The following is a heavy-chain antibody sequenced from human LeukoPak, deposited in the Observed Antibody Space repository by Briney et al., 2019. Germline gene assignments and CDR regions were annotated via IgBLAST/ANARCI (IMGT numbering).Heavy chain of an antibody. Sequence: GGSLRLSCAASGFIFSSYGMHWVRQAPGKGLEWVAFIRYDGSKKYYADSVKGRFTISRDNAKDTLYLQMNSLRAEDTAVYYCTGHHQAYSRTYWGQGTLVTVSS. D-gene: IGHD6-13*01. J-gene: IGHJ4*02. CDR3: TGHHQAYSRTY. V-gene: IGHV3-30*02. CDR1: GFIFSSYG. CDR2: IRYDGSKK.